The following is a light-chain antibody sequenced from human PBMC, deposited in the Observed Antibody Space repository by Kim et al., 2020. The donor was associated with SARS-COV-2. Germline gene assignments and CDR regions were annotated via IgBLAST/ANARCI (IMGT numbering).Light chain of an antibody. Sequence: SASVVDRVTITCRASQDITCFLAWYQQKPGKAPKLLIYAASTLQSGVPSRFGGSGSETDFSLTISSLQPEDFATYFCQQLNSYPHTFGQGTKLEI. CDR2: AAS. CDR3: QQLNSYPHT. CDR1: QDITCF. J-gene: IGKJ2*01. V-gene: IGKV1-9*01.